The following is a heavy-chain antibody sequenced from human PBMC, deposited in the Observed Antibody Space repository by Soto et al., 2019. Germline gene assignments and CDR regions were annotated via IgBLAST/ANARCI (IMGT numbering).Heavy chain of an antibody. V-gene: IGHV1-8*01. J-gene: IGHJ6*02. CDR3: ARAYSSSWYLYYYYGLDV. CDR1: GDTFTSSD. Sequence: QVQLVQSGAEVKKPGASVKVSCKASGDTFTSSDINWVRQATGQGLEWMGWMNPNSGNTDYAQKFQGRVTMTRNTSISTAYMELSSLRSEDSAVYYCARAYSSSWYLYYYYGLDVWGQGTTVTVSS. CDR2: MNPNSGNT. D-gene: IGHD6-13*01.